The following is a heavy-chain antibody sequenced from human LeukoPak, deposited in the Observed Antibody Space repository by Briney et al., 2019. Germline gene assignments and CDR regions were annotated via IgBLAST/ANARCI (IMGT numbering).Heavy chain of an antibody. CDR1: GFTFSSCG. J-gene: IGHJ4*02. D-gene: IGHD3-16*01. Sequence: GGSLRLSCAASGFTFSSCGMHWVRQAPGKGLEWVAFIRYDGSNKYYADSVKGRFTISRDNSKNTLYLQMNSLRAEDTAVYYCAKVLPYDYVWGAGDYWGQGTLVTVSS. V-gene: IGHV3-30*02. CDR2: IRYDGSNK. CDR3: AKVLPYDYVWGAGDY.